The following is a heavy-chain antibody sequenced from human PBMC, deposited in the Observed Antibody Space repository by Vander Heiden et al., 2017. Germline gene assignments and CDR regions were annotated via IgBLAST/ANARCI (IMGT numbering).Heavy chain of an antibody. D-gene: IGHD3-3*01. CDR1: GFIVSSKY. V-gene: IGHV3-53*01. CDR2: IYSGGST. CDR3: ARDLSITIFGVVIGAFDY. Sequence: EVQLVESGGGLIQPGGSLRLSCAASGFIVSSKYMSWVRQAPGKGLEWVSVIYSGGSTYDADSVKGRFTISRDNSKNTLYLQMNSLRAEDTAVYYCARDLSITIFGVVIGAFDYWGQGTLVTVS. J-gene: IGHJ4*02.